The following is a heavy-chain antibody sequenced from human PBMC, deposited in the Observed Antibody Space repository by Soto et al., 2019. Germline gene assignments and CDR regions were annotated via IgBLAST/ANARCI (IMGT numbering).Heavy chain of an antibody. D-gene: IGHD6-19*01. J-gene: IGHJ6*02. CDR1: GGSVSSGSYY. V-gene: IGHV4-61*01. CDR2: IYYSGST. Sequence: QVQLQESGPGLVKPSETLSLTCTVSGGSVSSGSYYWSWIRQPPGKGLEWIGYIYYSGSTNYNPALKSRVTISVDTSKNQFSLTLSSVTAADTAVYYCARGIAGWYQGRYYYGMDVWGQGTTVTVSS. CDR3: ARGIAGWYQGRYYYGMDV.